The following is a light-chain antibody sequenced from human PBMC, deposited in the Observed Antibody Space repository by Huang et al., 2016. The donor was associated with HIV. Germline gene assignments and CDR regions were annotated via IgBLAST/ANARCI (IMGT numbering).Light chain of an antibody. CDR1: QSVSTN. J-gene: IGKJ2*01. CDR3: QHYKT. Sequence: EIVMTQSPATLSVSPGERVILACRTSQSVSTNLAWYQQKRGQPPRLLISGASTRATDTPIRFSGSGSGTEFTLTISSLQPEDFAVYSCQHYKTFGRGTKLEIK. V-gene: IGKV3-15*01. CDR2: GAS.